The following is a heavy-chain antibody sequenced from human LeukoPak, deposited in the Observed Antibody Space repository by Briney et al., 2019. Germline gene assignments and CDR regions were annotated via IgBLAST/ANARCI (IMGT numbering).Heavy chain of an antibody. D-gene: IGHD2-15*01. J-gene: IGHJ4*02. V-gene: IGHV4-59*01. CDR3: AREAARYFCTGGSCLDY. CDR1: GGSTSSYY. CDR2: ISHDGNT. Sequence: PSETLSLTCTVSGGSTSSYYWSWLRQPPGKGLEWIGFISHDGNTYYNSSLKSRVTISRDTPKNQFSLRLTSVTAADTAVYYCAREAARYFCTGGSCLDYWGQGTLVTVSS.